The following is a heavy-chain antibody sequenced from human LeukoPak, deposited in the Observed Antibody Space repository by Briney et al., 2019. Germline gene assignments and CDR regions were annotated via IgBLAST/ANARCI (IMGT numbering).Heavy chain of an antibody. CDR3: ARDGEDIVVVVAAAQPNWFDP. J-gene: IGHJ5*02. V-gene: IGHV1-69*04. CDR2: IIPILGIA. Sequence: SVKVSCKASGGTFSSYAISWVRQAPGQGLEWMGRIIPILGIANYAQKFQGRVTTTADKSTSTAYMELSSLRSEDTAVYYCARDGEDIVVVVAAAQPNWFDPWGQGTLVTVSS. CDR1: GGTFSSYA. D-gene: IGHD2-15*01.